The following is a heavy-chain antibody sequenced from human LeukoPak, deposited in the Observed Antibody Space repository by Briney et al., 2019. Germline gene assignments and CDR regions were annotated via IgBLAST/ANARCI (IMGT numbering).Heavy chain of an antibody. CDR3: ARDMGPDYYGSGNLDY. Sequence: PGGSLRLSCAASGFTFSSYAMHWVRQAPGKGLEWVAVISYDGSNKYYSDSMKGRFTISRDNSKNTLYLQMNSLRAEDTAVYYCARDMGPDYYGSGNLDYWGQGTLVTVSS. V-gene: IGHV3-30-3*01. CDR2: ISYDGSNK. D-gene: IGHD3-10*01. CDR1: GFTFSSYA. J-gene: IGHJ4*02.